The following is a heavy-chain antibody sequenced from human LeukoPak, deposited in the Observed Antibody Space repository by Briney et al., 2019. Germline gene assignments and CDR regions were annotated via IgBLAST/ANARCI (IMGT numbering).Heavy chain of an antibody. J-gene: IGHJ4*02. V-gene: IGHV4-30-4*01. CDR3: AREIVVVPAAHYFDY. CDR1: GGSISSGDYY. CDR2: IYYSGST. Sequence: SQTLSLTCTVSGGSISSGDYYWSWIRQPPGKGLEWIGYIYYSGSTYYNPSLKSRVTISVDTSKNQFSLKLSSVTAADTAVYYCAREIVVVPAAHYFDYWGQGTLVTVSS. D-gene: IGHD2-2*01.